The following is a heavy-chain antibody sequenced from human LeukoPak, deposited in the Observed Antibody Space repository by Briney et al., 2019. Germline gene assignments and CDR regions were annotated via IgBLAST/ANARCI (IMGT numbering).Heavy chain of an antibody. D-gene: IGHD3-3*01. J-gene: IGHJ4*02. CDR2: INSDGSST. CDR1: GFTFSSYW. CDR3: ASYYDFWSGYYTYYFDY. Sequence: PGGSLRLSCAASGFTFSSYWMHWVRQAPGKGLVWVSRINSDGSSTSYADSVKGRFTISRDNAKNSLYLQMNSLRAEDTAVYYCASYYDFWSGYYTYYFDYWGQGTLVTVSS. V-gene: IGHV3-74*01.